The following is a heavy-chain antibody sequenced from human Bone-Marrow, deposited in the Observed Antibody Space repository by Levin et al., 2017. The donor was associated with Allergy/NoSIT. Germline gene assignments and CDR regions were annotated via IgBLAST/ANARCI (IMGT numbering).Heavy chain of an antibody. CDR3: AKGGSYGYSSNWFDP. Sequence: PGGSLRLSCAASGFTFSSYAMSWVRQAPGKGLEWVSAISGSGGSTYYADSVKGRFTISRDNSKNTLYLQMNSLRAEDTAVYYCAKGGSYGYSSNWFDPWGQGTLVTVSS. J-gene: IGHJ5*02. D-gene: IGHD5-18*01. CDR2: ISGSGGST. V-gene: IGHV3-23*01. CDR1: GFTFSSYA.